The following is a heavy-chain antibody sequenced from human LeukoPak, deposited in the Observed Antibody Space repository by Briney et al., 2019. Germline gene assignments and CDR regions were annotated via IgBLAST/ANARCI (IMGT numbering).Heavy chain of an antibody. V-gene: IGHV3-21*01. Sequence: GGSLRLSCAASGFTFSSYSMNWVRQAPGKGLEWVSSISSSSSYIYYADSVKGRFTISRDNAKNSLYLQMNSLRAEDTAVYYCARDLVGATTPDYWGQGTLVTVSS. CDR1: GFTFSSYS. CDR2: ISSSSSYI. D-gene: IGHD1-26*01. CDR3: ARDLVGATTPDY. J-gene: IGHJ4*02.